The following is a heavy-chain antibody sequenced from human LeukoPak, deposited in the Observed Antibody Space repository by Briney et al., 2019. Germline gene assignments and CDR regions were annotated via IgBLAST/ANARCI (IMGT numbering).Heavy chain of an antibody. Sequence: PVASVKVSCKASGYTFTYSYMHWVRPAPGQGLEWMGWINPNSGGTNYAQKFRGRVTMTRDTSITTAYMDLSRLRSDDTAVYYCARDRGPKIRDSGYDYFDHWGQGLLVTVSS. CDR1: GYTFTYSY. CDR2: INPNSGGT. CDR3: ARDRGPKIRDSGYDYFDH. V-gene: IGHV1-2*02. J-gene: IGHJ4*02. D-gene: IGHD5-12*01.